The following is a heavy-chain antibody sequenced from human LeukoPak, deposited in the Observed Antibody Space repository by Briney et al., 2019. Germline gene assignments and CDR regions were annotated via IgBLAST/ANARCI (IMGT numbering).Heavy chain of an antibody. V-gene: IGHV3-9*01. Sequence: PGGSLRLSCVASGLTFDDYAMHWARQARGKGLEWVSGITWNSDNIDYADCVKGRFTISRDNAKNSLYLQMNSLRAEDTGLYYCAKATTYYYDSSGYDGFDIWGQGTMVSVSS. CDR2: ITWNSDNI. CDR3: AKATTYYYDSSGYDGFDI. J-gene: IGHJ3*02. D-gene: IGHD3-22*01. CDR1: GLTFDDYA.